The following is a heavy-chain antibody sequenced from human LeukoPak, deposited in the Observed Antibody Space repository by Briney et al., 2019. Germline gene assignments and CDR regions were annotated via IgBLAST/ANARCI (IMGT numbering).Heavy chain of an antibody. D-gene: IGHD3-3*01. CDR3: ARAYYDFWSGYYTALGYYYYYMDV. J-gene: IGHJ6*03. CDR2: ISSSGSTI. V-gene: IGHV3-11*04. Sequence: PGGSLRLSCAASGFTFSDCYMSWIRQAPGKGLEWVSYISSSGSTIYYADSVKGRFTISRDNSKNTLYLQMNSLRAEDTAVYYCARAYYDFWSGYYTALGYYYYYMDVWGKGTTVTVSS. CDR1: GFTFSDCY.